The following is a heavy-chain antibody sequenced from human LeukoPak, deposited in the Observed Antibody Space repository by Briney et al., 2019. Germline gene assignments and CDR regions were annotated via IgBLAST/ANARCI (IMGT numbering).Heavy chain of an antibody. D-gene: IGHD6-19*01. V-gene: IGHV1-2*06. CDR2: INPNNGGT. CDR3: ARDLYSSGTN. CDR1: GYTFIGYF. Sequence: ASVKVSCKASGYTFIGYFMHWVRQAPGQGLEWMGRINPNNGGTNYAQKFQGRVTMTRDTSISTAYMELSRLRSDDTAVYYCARDLYSSGTNRGQGTLVTVSS. J-gene: IGHJ4*02.